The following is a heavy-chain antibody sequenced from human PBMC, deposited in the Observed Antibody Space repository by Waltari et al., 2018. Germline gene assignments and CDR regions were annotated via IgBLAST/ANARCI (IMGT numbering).Heavy chain of an antibody. J-gene: IGHJ6*02. V-gene: IGHV1-69*05. CDR2: IIPIFGTA. CDR3: ASGYCSGGSCYTRIYYYYGMDV. CDR1: GGTFSSYA. Sequence: QVQLVQSGAEVKKPGSSVKVSCKASGGTFSSYAISWVRQAPGQGLEWMGGIIPIFGTANYAQKFQGRVTITTDESTSTAYMELSSLRSEDTAVYYCASGYCSGGSCYTRIYYYYGMDVWGQGTTVTVSS. D-gene: IGHD2-15*01.